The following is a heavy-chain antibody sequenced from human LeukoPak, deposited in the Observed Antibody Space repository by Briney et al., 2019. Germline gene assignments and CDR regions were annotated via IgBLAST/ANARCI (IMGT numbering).Heavy chain of an antibody. CDR2: ISGSGGGT. D-gene: IGHD6-13*01. J-gene: IGHJ4*02. CDR1: GFTFSTYA. CDR3: ARGSSSWYSIDY. Sequence: GGSLRLSCAASGFTFSTYAMSWVRQAPGKGLEWVSGISGSGGGTYYADSVRGRFTISRDNSKNTLYLQMNSLRAEDTAVYYCARGSSSWYSIDYWGQGTLVTVSS. V-gene: IGHV3-23*01.